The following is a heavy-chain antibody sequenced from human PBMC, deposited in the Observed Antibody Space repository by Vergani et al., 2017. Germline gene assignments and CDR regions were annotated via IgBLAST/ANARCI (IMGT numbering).Heavy chain of an antibody. V-gene: IGHV3-15*01. CDR3: TTGKGGWYDFDY. CDR2: IKSKTDGGTT. CDR1: GFTFSNAW. D-gene: IGHD6-19*01. Sequence: EVQLVESGGGLVKPGGSLRLSCAASGFTFSNAWMSWVRQAPGKGLEWVGRIKSKTDGGTTDYAAPVKGRFTISRDDSKNTLYLQMNSLKTEDTAVYYCTTGKGGWYDFDYWGQGTLVTVSS. J-gene: IGHJ4*02.